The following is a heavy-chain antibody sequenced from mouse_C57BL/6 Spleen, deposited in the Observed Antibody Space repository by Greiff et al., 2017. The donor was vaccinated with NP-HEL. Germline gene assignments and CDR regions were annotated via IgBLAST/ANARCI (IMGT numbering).Heavy chain of an antibody. CDR2: INPSNGGT. J-gene: IGHJ3*01. V-gene: IGHV1-53*01. CDR1: GYTFTSYW. CDR3: ARGATVERAWFAY. Sequence: QVQLQQPGTELVKPGASVKLSCKASGYTFTSYWMHWVKQRPGQGLAWIGNINPSNGGTNYNEKFKSKATLTVDKSSSTAYMQLSSLTSEDSAVYYCARGATVERAWFAYWGQGTLVTVSA. D-gene: IGHD1-1*01.